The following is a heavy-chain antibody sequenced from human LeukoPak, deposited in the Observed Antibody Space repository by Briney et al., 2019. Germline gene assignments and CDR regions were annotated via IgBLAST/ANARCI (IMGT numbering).Heavy chain of an antibody. D-gene: IGHD4-17*01. CDR3: ARDSSLYGDYAGEVVY. J-gene: IGHJ4*02. CDR2: IYTSGST. Sequence: PSETLSLTCTVSGGSISSYYWSWIRQPAGKGLEWIGRIYTSGSTNYNPSLKSRVTMSVDTSKNQFSLKLSSVTAADTAVYYCARDSSLYGDYAGEVVYWGQGTLVTVSS. CDR1: GGSISSYY. V-gene: IGHV4-4*07.